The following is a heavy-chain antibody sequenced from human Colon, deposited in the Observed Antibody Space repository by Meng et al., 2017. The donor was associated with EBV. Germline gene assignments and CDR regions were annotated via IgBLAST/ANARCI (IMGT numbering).Heavy chain of an antibody. CDR1: GDSVTNGGYS. V-gene: IGHV4-30-2*01. D-gene: IGHD7-27*01. Sequence: LQLQEPGSGLVKPPQTLSLTCVVSGDSVTNGGYSWSWIRQPPGKGLEWIGYIYHSGSTKYNPSLKSRVTISVDTSKNQFSLKLSSVTAADTAVYYCARDTSTWGNKGLDHWGQGILVTVSS. CDR2: IYHSGST. J-gene: IGHJ4*02. CDR3: ARDTSTWGNKGLDH.